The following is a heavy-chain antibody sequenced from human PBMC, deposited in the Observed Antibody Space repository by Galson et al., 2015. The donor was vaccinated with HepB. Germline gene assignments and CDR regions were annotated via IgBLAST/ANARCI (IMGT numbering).Heavy chain of an antibody. J-gene: IGHJ5*02. CDR3: ARELAAAGTSWFDP. CDR2: INTATGNP. D-gene: IGHD6-13*01. CDR1: GYTFTNYA. V-gene: IGHV7-4-1*02. Sequence: SVKVSCKASGYTFTNYAMNWVRQAPGQGLEWMGWINTATGNPTYAQGFTGRFVFSLDTSVSTAYLQISTLKPEDTGVYYCARELAAAGTSWFDPWGQGTQVTVSS.